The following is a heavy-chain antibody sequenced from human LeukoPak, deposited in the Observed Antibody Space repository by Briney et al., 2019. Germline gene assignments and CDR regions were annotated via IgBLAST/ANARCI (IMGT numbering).Heavy chain of an antibody. CDR2: IIPIFGTA. V-gene: IGHV1-69*13. Sequence: GASVKVSCKASGGTFSSYAISWVRQAPGQGLEWMGGIIPIFGTANYAQKFQGRVTITADESTSTAYMELSSLRSEDTAVYYCARRYYYGSGNPMSRFDPWGQGTLVTVSS. CDR3: ARRYYYGSGNPMSRFDP. D-gene: IGHD3-10*01. CDR1: GGTFSSYA. J-gene: IGHJ5*02.